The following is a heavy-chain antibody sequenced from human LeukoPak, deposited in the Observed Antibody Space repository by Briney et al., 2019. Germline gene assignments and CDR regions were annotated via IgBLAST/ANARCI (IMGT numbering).Heavy chain of an antibody. CDR3: ARDLVVSCSSTSCSVAPSDF. J-gene: IGHJ4*02. CDR1: GGTFSSYA. D-gene: IGHD2-2*01. Sequence: SVKVSCKASGGTFSSYAITWVRQAPGQGLEWMGRIIPILGIATYAQNFQGRVTITADKSTSTAYMGLSSLRSEDTAVYYCARDLVVSCSSTSCSVAPSDFWGQGTLVTVSS. V-gene: IGHV1-69*04. CDR2: IIPILGIA.